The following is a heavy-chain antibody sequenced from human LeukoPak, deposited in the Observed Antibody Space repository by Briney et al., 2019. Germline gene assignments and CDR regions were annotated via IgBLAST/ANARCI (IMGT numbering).Heavy chain of an antibody. V-gene: IGHV4-34*01. CDR1: GGSLSGYY. CDR3: ASAIVVVPAGAGEVDC. CDR2: INHSGNT. J-gene: IGHJ4*02. D-gene: IGHD2-2*01. Sequence: SETLSLTPALYGGSLSGYYWSWIRQPPGKGLEWIGEINHSGNTNYNLSLKSRVTISVHTSKNQFSLKLRLVTAADTAVDYCASAIVVVPAGAGEVDCWGQGTLVTVSS.